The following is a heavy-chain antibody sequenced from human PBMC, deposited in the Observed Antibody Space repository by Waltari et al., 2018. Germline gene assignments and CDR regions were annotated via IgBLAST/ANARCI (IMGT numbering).Heavy chain of an antibody. CDR1: GYTFTSYD. Sequence: QVQLVQSGAEVKKPGASVKVSCKASGYTFTSYDINWVRQATGQGLEWMGWMNPDSGNTGYAQKFQGRVTMTRNTSISTAYMELSSLRSEDTAVYYCARGFKKKVLRSFNWFDPWGQGTLVTVSS. CDR2: MNPDSGNT. V-gene: IGHV1-8*02. J-gene: IGHJ5*02. D-gene: IGHD3-3*01. CDR3: ARGFKKKVLRSFNWFDP.